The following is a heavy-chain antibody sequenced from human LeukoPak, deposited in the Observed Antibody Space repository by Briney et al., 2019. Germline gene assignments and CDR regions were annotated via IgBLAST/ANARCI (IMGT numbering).Heavy chain of an antibody. Sequence: ASVKVSCRASGYTFTDYYMHWVRQAPGQGLEWMGWLNPNTLVTKYAQHFQGRVSMTWDTSISTGYMDLHSLASDDTAVYYCARKDGGRDGMDVWGQGTTVTVSS. CDR1: GYTFTDYY. J-gene: IGHJ6*02. CDR2: LNPNTLVT. D-gene: IGHD4-23*01. V-gene: IGHV1-2*02. CDR3: ARKDGGRDGMDV.